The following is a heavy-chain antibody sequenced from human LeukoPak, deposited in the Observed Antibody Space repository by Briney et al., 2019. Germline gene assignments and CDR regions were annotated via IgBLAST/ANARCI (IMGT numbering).Heavy chain of an antibody. D-gene: IGHD2-21*01. CDR3: ARDDSVGVFDY. J-gene: IGHJ4*02. V-gene: IGHV3-21*01. CDR1: GFTFSSYS. Sequence: GGSLRLSCAASGFTFSSYSMNWVRQAPGKGLEWVSSISSSSSYIYYADSVKGRFTISRDNAKNSLYLQMDSLRAEDTAVYYCARDDSVGVFDYWGQGTLITVSS. CDR2: ISSSSSYI.